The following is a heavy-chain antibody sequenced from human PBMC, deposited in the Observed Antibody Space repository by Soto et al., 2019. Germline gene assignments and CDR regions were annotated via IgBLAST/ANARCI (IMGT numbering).Heavy chain of an antibody. Sequence: ASVMVSCKASGYTFTGDYMHWVRQAPGQGLEWMGWINPNSGGTNYAQKFQGRVTMTRDTSISKAYMELSRLRSDDTAVYYCARREDYYVSGMDVWGQGTTVNVSS. J-gene: IGHJ6*02. D-gene: IGHD3-10*01. CDR2: INPNSGGT. V-gene: IGHV1-2*02. CDR3: ARREDYYVSGMDV. CDR1: GYTFTGDY.